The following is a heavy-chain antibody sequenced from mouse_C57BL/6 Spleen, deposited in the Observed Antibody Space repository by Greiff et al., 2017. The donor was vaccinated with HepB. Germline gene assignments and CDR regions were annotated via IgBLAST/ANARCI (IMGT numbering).Heavy chain of an antibody. V-gene: IGHV1-76*01. CDR3: ASSTYCVSSLDY. Sequence: VQLQQSGAELVRPGASVKLSCKASGYTFTAYNINWVKQRPGQGLEWIARIYPGSGNTYYNEKFKGKGTLTAEKSSSTAYMQLSSLTSEDAAFYFCASSTYCVSSLDYWGQGTTLTVSS. CDR1: GYTFTAYN. CDR2: IYPGSGNT. D-gene: IGHD1-1*01. J-gene: IGHJ2*01.